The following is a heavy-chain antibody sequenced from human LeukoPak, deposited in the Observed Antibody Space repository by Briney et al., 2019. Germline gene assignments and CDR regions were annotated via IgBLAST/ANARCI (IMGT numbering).Heavy chain of an antibody. J-gene: IGHJ4*02. CDR1: GGSISSGGYS. D-gene: IGHD2-21*01. CDR2: IYHSGST. CDR3: ARGQSGETYFDY. Sequence: SQTLSLTCAVSGGSISSGGYSWSWIRQPPGKGLEWIGYIYHSGSTYYNPSLKSRVTISVDRSKNQFSLKLSSVTAADTAVYYCARGQSGETYFDYWGQGTLVTVSS. V-gene: IGHV4-30-2*01.